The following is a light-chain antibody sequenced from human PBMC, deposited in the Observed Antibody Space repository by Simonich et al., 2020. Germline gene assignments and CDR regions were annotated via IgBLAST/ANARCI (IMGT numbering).Light chain of an antibody. J-gene: IGLJ2*01. CDR2: SNN. CDR1: SSNIGSNT. V-gene: IGLV1-44*01. Sequence: QSVLTQPPSASGTPGQRVTISCSGSSSNIGSNTVNWYQPLPGTAPKLLIYSNNQRPSGVPDRFSGSNSGNTATLTISRVEAGDEADYYCQVWDSSSDHVVFGGGTKLTVL. CDR3: QVWDSSSDHVV.